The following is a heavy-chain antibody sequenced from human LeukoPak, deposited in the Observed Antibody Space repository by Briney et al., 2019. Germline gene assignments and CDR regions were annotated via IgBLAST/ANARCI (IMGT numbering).Heavy chain of an antibody. CDR3: ARGGSIAYFDY. J-gene: IGHJ4*02. CDR2: IYSGGST. CDR1: GFTVSSNC. V-gene: IGHV3-66*02. Sequence: GGSLRLSCAASGFTVSSNCMSWVRQAPGKGLEWVSVIYSGGSTYYADSVKGRFTISRDNSKNTLYLQMNSLRAEDTAVYYCARGGSIAYFDYWGQGTLVTVSS. D-gene: IGHD3-16*01.